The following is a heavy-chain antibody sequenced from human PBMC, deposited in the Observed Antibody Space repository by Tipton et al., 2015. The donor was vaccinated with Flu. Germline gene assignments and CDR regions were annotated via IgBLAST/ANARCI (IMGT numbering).Heavy chain of an antibody. V-gene: IGHV4-39*07. CDR2: IYYSGTT. CDR1: GGSISRSHYS. Sequence: TLSLTCTVSGGSISRSHYSWGWIRQPPGKGLEWIGNIYYSGTTYYNPSLKSRVTISVDTSKNQFSLRLTSMTAADTAVYYCARGDCSSTSCLDYWGQGTLVTVSS. CDR3: ARGDCSSTSCLDY. J-gene: IGHJ4*02. D-gene: IGHD2-2*01.